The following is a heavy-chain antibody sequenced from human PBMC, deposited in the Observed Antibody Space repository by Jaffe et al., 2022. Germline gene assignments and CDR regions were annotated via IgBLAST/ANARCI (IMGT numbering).Heavy chain of an antibody. J-gene: IGHJ1*01. CDR3: AKRAPFRYSSSWYVSFAEYFQH. D-gene: IGHD6-13*01. Sequence: EVQLLESGGGLVQPGGSLRLSCAASGFTFSSYAMSWVRQAPGKGLEWVSAISGSGGSTYYADSVKGRFTISRDNSKNTLYLQMNSLRAEDTAVYYCAKRAPFRYSSSWYVSFAEYFQHWGQGTLVTVSS. CDR1: GFTFSSYA. CDR2: ISGSGGST. V-gene: IGHV3-23*01.